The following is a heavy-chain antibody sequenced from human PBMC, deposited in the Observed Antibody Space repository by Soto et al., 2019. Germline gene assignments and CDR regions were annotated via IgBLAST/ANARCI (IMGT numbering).Heavy chain of an antibody. CDR3: ARRNDFWSGYSSDY. D-gene: IGHD3-3*01. CDR1: GGSISSSSYY. J-gene: IGHJ4*02. Sequence: SATLSLTCTVSGGSISSSSYYWVWIRQPPGKGLEWIGSIYYSGSTYYNPSLKSRVTISVDTSKNQFSLKLSSVTAADTAVYYCARRNDFWSGYSSDYWGQGTLVTVSS. CDR2: IYYSGST. V-gene: IGHV4-39*01.